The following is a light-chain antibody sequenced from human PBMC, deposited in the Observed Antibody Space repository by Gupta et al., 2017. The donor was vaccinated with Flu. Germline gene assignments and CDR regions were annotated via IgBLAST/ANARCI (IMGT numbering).Light chain of an antibody. CDR2: AAS. V-gene: IGKV1-39*01. CDR1: QSINTY. Sequence: PSSLSASVGDRVTITCRASQSINTYLNWYQQKPGQAPKLLIYAASSLQSGVPSRFSGSGSGTDFTLTINRLQPEDFASYYCLQTYSTTPTFGQGTNLDIK. CDR3: LQTYSTTPT. J-gene: IGKJ2*01.